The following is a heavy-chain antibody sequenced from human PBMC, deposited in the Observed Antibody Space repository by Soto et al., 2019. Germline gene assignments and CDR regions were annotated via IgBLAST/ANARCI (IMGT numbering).Heavy chain of an antibody. CDR1: GYSFTSYW. V-gene: IGHV5-51*01. D-gene: IGHD3-16*01. Sequence: PGESLKISCKGSGYSFTSYWIGWVRQIPGKGLECMGIIYPGDSDTRYSPSFQGQVTISADKSISTAYLQWSSLKASDTAIYYCARTFGGHLYSFDFWGQGTLVTVSS. CDR3: ARTFGGHLYSFDF. CDR2: IYPGDSDT. J-gene: IGHJ4*02.